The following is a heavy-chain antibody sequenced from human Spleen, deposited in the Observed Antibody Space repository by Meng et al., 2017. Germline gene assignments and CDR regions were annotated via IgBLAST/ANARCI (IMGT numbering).Heavy chain of an antibody. V-gene: IGHV3-9*01. CDR1: GFTLDDYA. J-gene: IGHJ4*02. CDR2: ISWNSGSI. CDR3: AKDYTTLFRGIDY. Sequence: GGSLRLSCAASGFTLDDYAMHWVRQAPGKGLEWVSSISWNSGSIGYADSVKGRFTVSRDNAKKSLCLQMNSLRAEDTALYYCAKDYTTLFRGIDYWGQGTLVTVSS. D-gene: IGHD3-10*01.